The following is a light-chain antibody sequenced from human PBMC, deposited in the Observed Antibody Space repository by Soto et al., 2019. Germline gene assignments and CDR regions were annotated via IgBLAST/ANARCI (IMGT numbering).Light chain of an antibody. CDR1: SSDIGAYDY. CDR3: FSFTTTSTHV. CDR2: EVN. Sequence: QSALTQPASLSGSPGQSITISCTGTSSDIGAYDYVSWFQQHPGKAPKLMISEVNNRPSGVSNRFSGSKSGNTAYLTISGLQVEDEADYFCFSFTTTSTHVVGTGTKLTVL. V-gene: IGLV2-14*01. J-gene: IGLJ1*01.